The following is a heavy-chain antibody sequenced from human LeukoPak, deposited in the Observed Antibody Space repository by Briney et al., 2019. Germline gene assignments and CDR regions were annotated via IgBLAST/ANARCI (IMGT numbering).Heavy chain of an antibody. V-gene: IGHV4-59*08. D-gene: IGHD6-13*01. CDR3: ARLPGIAAV. Sequence: SETLSLTCTVSGGSTSRYYWSWIRQPPGKRLEWLGYINQSGSTTYNPSFKSRLTMSVDTSKNQISLNLISLTAADTAVYYCARLPGIAAVWGQGTLVTVSS. CDR2: INQSGST. J-gene: IGHJ4*02. CDR1: GGSTSRYY.